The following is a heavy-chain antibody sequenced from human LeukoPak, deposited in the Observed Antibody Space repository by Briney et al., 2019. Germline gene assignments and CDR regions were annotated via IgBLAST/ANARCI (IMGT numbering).Heavy chain of an antibody. CDR1: GFTFSSYW. Sequence: GGSLRLSCAASGFTFSSYWMSWVRQAPGKGLEWVANIKQDGSEKYYVDSVKGRFTISRDNAKNSLYLQMNSLRAEDTAVYYCARVGYQLRYYYYYYYMDVWGKGTTVTVSS. CDR2: IKQDGSEK. J-gene: IGHJ6*03. D-gene: IGHD2-2*01. V-gene: IGHV3-7*01. CDR3: ARVGYQLRYYYYYYYMDV.